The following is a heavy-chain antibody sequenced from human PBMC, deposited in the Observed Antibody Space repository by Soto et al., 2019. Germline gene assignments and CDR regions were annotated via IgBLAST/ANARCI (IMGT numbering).Heavy chain of an antibody. CDR3: ARVTTAAAFHYYYYYGMDV. V-gene: IGHV3-7*05. CDR1: GFTFSSYW. CDR2: IKQDGSEK. J-gene: IGHJ6*02. Sequence: GGSLRLSCAASGFTFSSYWMSWVRQAPGKGLEWVANIKQDGSEKYYVDSVKGRFTISRDNAKNSLYLQMNSLRAEDTAVYYCARVTTAAAFHYYYYYGMDVWGQGTTVTVSS. D-gene: IGHD6-13*01.